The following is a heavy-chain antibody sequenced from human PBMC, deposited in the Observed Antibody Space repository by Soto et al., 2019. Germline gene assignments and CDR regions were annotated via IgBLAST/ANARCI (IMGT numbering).Heavy chain of an antibody. CDR1: GFTFSVSA. D-gene: IGHD3-10*01. Sequence: GGSLRLSCAASGFTFSVSAMHWVRQASGEGLGWIGRIRSKAISYATAYAASVKGRFTISRDASKTTAYLPMNSLKTEDTAVYFCTRHEGCFVELSETLDYWGQGTLVNVSS. V-gene: IGHV3-73*01. J-gene: IGHJ4*02. CDR2: IRSKAISYAT. CDR3: TRHEGCFVELSETLDY.